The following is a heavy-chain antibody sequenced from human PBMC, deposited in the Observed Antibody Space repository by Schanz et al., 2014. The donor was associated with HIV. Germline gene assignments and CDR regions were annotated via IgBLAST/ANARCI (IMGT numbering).Heavy chain of an antibody. J-gene: IGHJ4*02. CDR1: GFTFDEYA. Sequence: EVQLVESGEALVQPGGSLRISCAASGFTFDEYAMHWVRQAPGKGLEWVSVISGSGGSTYYADSVKGRFTISRDNSKNTVYLQMNSLRAEDTAVYYCAKGQRGIVRGDIDYWGQGTLVTVSS. CDR3: AKGQRGIVRGDIDY. V-gene: IGHV3-23*04. D-gene: IGHD3-10*01. CDR2: ISGSGGST.